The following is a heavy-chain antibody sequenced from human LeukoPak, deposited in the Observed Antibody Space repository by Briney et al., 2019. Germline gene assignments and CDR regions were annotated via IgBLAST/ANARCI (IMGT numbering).Heavy chain of an antibody. CDR2: IYWNDDR. D-gene: IGHD4-23*01. V-gene: IGHV2-5*01. CDR1: GFSLGTSGMG. Sequence: SGPMLVNPTQTLTLTCTFSGFSLGTSGMGVGWIRQPPGKALEWLAIIYWNDDRRFNPSLKSRLTIKKDTSKNQVVLTVTNMDPVDTATYYCAQYPDYGGDYDAFDIWGHGTMVTVSS. CDR3: AQYPDYGGDYDAFDI. J-gene: IGHJ3*02.